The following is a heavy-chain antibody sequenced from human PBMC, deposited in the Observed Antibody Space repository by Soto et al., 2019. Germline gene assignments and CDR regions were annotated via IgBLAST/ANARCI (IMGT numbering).Heavy chain of an antibody. J-gene: IGHJ3*02. CDR2: IVVGSGNT. V-gene: IGHV1-58*02. D-gene: IGHD3-9*01. CDR3: AAVKFSRVLRYFDWLLYGGDAFDI. Sequence: ASVKVSCKASGFTFTSSAMQWVRQARGQRLEWIGWIVVGSGNTNYAQKFQERVTITRDMSTSTAYMELSSLRSEDTAVYYCAAVKFSRVLRYFDWLLYGGDAFDIWGQGTMVTVSS. CDR1: GFTFTSSA.